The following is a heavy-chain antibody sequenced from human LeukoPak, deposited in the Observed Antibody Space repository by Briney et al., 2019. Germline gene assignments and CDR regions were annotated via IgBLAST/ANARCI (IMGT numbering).Heavy chain of an antibody. CDR2: IWYDGSNK. V-gene: IGHV3-33*08. CDR3: ARDGPYGSGSYWSYYYYGMDV. J-gene: IGHJ6*02. D-gene: IGHD3-10*01. CDR1: GFTFSDYY. Sequence: PGGSLRLSCAASGFTFSDYYMSWVRQAPGKGLEWVAVIWYDGSNKYYADSVKGRFTISRDNSKNTLYLQMNSLRAEDTAVYYYARDGPYGSGSYWSYYYYGMDVWGQGTTVTVSS.